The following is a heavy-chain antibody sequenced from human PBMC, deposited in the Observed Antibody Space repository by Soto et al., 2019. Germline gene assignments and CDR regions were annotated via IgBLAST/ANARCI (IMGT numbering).Heavy chain of an antibody. CDR1: GFTFSSYA. Sequence: EVQLLESGGGLVQPGGSLRLSCAASGFTFSSYAMSWVRQAPGKGLEWVSAISGSGGSTYYADSVTGRFTISRDNSKNPLNLQMNSLRAENTAVYYCARRSSGWYFDYWCQGPLVTVSS. CDR2: ISGSGGST. V-gene: IGHV3-23*01. J-gene: IGHJ4*02. D-gene: IGHD6-19*01. CDR3: ARRSSGWYFDY.